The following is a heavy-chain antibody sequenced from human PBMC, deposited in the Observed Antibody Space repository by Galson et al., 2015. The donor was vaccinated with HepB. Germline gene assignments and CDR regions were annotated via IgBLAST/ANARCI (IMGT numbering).Heavy chain of an antibody. CDR2: LSGYDGST. V-gene: IGHV1-18*01. CDR1: GYSFSNYG. Sequence: SVKVSCKASGYSFSNYGLSWIRQAPGPGLEWMGWLSGYDGSTNYAQKFQGRVTMTADASTGTAYLELANLRSDDTAVYYCARDSHLELRLNNYFSYGMDVWGQGRAVTVSS. CDR3: ARDSHLELRLNNYFSYGMDV. J-gene: IGHJ6*02. D-gene: IGHD1-1*01.